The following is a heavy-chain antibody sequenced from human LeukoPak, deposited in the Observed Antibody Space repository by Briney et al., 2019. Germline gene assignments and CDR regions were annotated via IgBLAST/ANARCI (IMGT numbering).Heavy chain of an antibody. J-gene: IGHJ4*02. V-gene: IGHV4-59*13. D-gene: IGHD3-22*01. Sequence: SETLSLTCTVSGGSISSYYWSWIRQPPGKGLEWIGYIYYSGSTNYNPSLKSRVTISVDTSKNQFSLKLSSVTAAATAVYYCARGLTVHYYDSSGYYVDYCGQGTLVTVSS. CDR1: GGSISSYY. CDR3: ARGLTVHYYDSSGYYVDY. CDR2: IYYSGST.